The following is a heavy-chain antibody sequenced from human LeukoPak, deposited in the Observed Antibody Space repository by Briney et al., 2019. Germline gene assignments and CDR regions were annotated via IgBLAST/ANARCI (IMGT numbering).Heavy chain of an antibody. J-gene: IGHJ6*02. CDR2: IRDDGSRA. V-gene: IGHV3-30*18. D-gene: IGHD3-10*01. CDR3: AKKLVPYIGSGYGLAV. Sequence: PGTSLRLSCAASGFTFSRFGMHWARQAPGKGLEWVAVIRDDGSRAYYADSLKGRFTVSRDNSESTLFLQMNSLRPEDTAVYYCAKKLVPYIGSGYGLAVWGQGTTVTVSS. CDR1: GFTFSRFG.